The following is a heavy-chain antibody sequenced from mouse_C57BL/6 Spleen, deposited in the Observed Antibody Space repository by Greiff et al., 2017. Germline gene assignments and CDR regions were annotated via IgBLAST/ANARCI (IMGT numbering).Heavy chain of an antibody. CDR1: GFSLTSYG. J-gene: IGHJ3*01. D-gene: IGHD3-2*01. CDR3: AKSASDSSRGFAY. Sequence: VQLVESGPGLVQPSQSLSITCTVSGFSLTSYGVHWVRQSPGKGLEWLGVIWRGGSTDYNAAFMSRLSITKDNSKSQVFFKMNSLQADDTAIYDCAKSASDSSRGFAYWGQGTLVTVSA. CDR2: IWRGGST. V-gene: IGHV2-5*01.